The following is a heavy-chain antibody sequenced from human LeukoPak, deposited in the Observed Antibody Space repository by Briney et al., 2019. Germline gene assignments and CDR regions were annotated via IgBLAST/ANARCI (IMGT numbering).Heavy chain of an antibody. V-gene: IGHV3-21*01. Sequence: SISLLYIYYPDSVKGLFTISRDNAKNSLYLQMNSLRAEDTAVYYCARVLRGYQLLYPLDYGGQGTLVPSPQ. D-gene: IGHD2-2*02. CDR2: SISLLYI. J-gene: IGHJ4*02. CDR3: ARVLRGYQLLYPLDY.